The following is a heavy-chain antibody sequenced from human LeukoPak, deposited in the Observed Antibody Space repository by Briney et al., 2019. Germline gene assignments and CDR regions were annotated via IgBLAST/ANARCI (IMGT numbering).Heavy chain of an antibody. CDR2: ISSSSSTM. V-gene: IGHV3-48*01. D-gene: IGHD3-16*01. J-gene: IGHJ4*02. Sequence: PGGSLRLSCAASGFTFSSYGMTWVRQAPGKGLEWVSYISSSSSTMYYADSVKGRFTISRDNAKNSLYLQMNSLRAEDTAVYYCARDWGIDDYWGQGTLVTVSS. CDR3: ARDWGIDDY. CDR1: GFTFSSYG.